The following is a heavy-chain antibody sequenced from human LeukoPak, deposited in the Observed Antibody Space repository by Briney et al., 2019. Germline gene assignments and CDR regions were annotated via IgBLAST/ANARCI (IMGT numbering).Heavy chain of an antibody. CDR1: GYTFTSYY. J-gene: IGHJ4*02. CDR2: INPSGGST. Sequence: ASVKVSCKASGYTFTSYYMHWVRQAPGQGLEWMGIINPSGGSTSYAQKFQGRVTMTRDMSTSTVYMELSSLGSEDTAVYYCARSGMRSPTYCSGGSCYSEGLDYWGQGTLVTVSS. D-gene: IGHD2-15*01. V-gene: IGHV1-46*01. CDR3: ARSGMRSPTYCSGGSCYSEGLDY.